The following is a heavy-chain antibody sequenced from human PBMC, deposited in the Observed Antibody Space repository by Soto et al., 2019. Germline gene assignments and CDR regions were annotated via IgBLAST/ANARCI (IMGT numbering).Heavy chain of an antibody. D-gene: IGHD5-12*01. CDR2: IIPIFGTA. Sequence: QVQLVQSGAEVKKPGSSVKVSCKASGGTFNSYAISWVRQAPGQGLEWMGGIIPIFGTAKYARKFQGRVTITADDSTNTGYLELTNLTSEDTAVYFCTRVGYTSGPTFDYWGQGTLVIVSS. CDR1: GGTFNSYA. V-gene: IGHV1-69*01. J-gene: IGHJ4*02. CDR3: TRVGYTSGPTFDY.